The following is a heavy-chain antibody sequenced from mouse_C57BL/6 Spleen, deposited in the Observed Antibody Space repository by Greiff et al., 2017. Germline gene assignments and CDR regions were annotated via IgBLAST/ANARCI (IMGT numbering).Heavy chain of an antibody. D-gene: IGHD1-1*01. CDR2: INPNNGGT. V-gene: IGHV1-26*01. CDR1: GYTFTDYY. J-gene: IGHJ2*01. CDR3: ARLAYYYGSTLDY. Sequence: VQLQQSGPELVKPGASVKISCKASGYTFTDYYMNWVKQSHGKSLEWIGDINPNNGGTSYNQKFKGKATLTVDKSSSTAYMELRSLTSEDSAVYYCARLAYYYGSTLDYWGQGTTLTVSS.